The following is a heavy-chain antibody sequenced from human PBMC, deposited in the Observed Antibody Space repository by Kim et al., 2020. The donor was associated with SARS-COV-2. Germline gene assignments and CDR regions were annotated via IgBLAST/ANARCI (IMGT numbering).Heavy chain of an antibody. CDR2: ISHARNYT. CDR1: GFSVTDYM. CDR3: ARDLTGAAV. D-gene: IGHD3-9*01. J-gene: IGHJ3*01. V-gene: IGHV3-21*03. Sequence: GGSLRLSCAASGFSVTDYMMHWVRQTPGKGLEWVSAISHARNYTYYADSVKGRFTISKDSAENSLFLQLISLRAEDTGLYYCARDLTGAAVWGRGTMVTVSS.